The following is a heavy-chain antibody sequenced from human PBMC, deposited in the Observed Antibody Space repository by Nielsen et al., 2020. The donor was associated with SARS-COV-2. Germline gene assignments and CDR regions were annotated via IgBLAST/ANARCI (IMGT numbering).Heavy chain of an antibody. D-gene: IGHD3-10*01. Sequence: ASVQVSCKASGYTFTSYDINWVRQASGQGLEWMGWMNSNSGNTVYAQKSQGRVTMTRNTSISTAYMELSSLRSEDTAVYYCARVGGSGQKPYYYYGMDVWGQGTTVTVSS. CDR3: ARVGGSGQKPYYYYGMDV. V-gene: IGHV1-8*01. CDR1: GYTFTSYD. CDR2: MNSNSGNT. J-gene: IGHJ6*02.